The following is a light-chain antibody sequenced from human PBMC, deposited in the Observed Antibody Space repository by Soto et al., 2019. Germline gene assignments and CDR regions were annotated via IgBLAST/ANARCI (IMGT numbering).Light chain of an antibody. J-gene: IGLJ2*01. CDR1: SSDVGGYNY. Sequence: QSALTQPRSVSGSPGQSVTISCTGTSSDVGGYNYVSWYQQHPGKAPKLMIYDVSKRPSGVPDRFSGSKSGNTASLTLSGLQAEYEADYYCCSYAGSYTHVVFGGGTKLTV. CDR3: CSYAGSYTHVV. CDR2: DVS. V-gene: IGLV2-11*01.